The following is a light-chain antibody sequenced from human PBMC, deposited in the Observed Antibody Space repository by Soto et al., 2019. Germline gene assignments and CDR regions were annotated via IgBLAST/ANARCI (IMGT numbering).Light chain of an antibody. V-gene: IGKV3-11*01. Sequence: ENVLTQSPAPLSLSPGEGATLSCKASQSINTYLAWYQQKPGQAPRLLIYDASKRATGIPARFSGSGSGTNCTLSITRLEPEDFAVYYCQHYNNWPWTFGQGTKVDIK. CDR1: QSINTY. CDR2: DAS. J-gene: IGKJ1*01. CDR3: QHYNNWPWT.